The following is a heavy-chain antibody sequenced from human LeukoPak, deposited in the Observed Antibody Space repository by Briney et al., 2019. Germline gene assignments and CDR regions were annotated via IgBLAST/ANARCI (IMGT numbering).Heavy chain of an antibody. CDR2: ISYDGSNK. J-gene: IGHJ4*02. Sequence: GGSLRLSCAASGFTFSSYDMHWVRQAPGKGLEWVAVISYDGSNKYYADPVKGRFTISRDNSKNTLYLQMNSLRAEDTAVYYCAKERGRGYSYGYSLDYWGQGTLVTVSS. D-gene: IGHD5-18*01. CDR3: AKERGRGYSYGYSLDY. CDR1: GFTFSSYD. V-gene: IGHV3-30*18.